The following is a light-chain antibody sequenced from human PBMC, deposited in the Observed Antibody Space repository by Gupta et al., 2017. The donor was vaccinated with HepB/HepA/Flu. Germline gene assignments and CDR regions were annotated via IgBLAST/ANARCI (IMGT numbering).Light chain of an antibody. Sequence: EIVLKQSPATLFLSPGERATLSCRASQSVSSYLAWYQQKPGQAPRLLIYDASNRATGIPARFSGSGSGTDFTLTISSLEPEDFAVYYCQQRSNWPSFTFGPGTKVDIK. CDR3: QQRSNWPSFT. J-gene: IGKJ3*01. CDR2: DAS. V-gene: IGKV3-11*01. CDR1: QSVSSY.